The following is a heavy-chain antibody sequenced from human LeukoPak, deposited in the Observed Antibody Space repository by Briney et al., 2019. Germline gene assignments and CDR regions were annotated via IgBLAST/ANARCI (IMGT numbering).Heavy chain of an antibody. J-gene: IGHJ4*02. CDR1: GYTFTDYY. V-gene: IGHV1-2*02. CDR2: VNPDSGGT. CDR3: ARGGPDYGGNKFPHGQ. D-gene: IGHD4-23*01. Sequence: GASVKVSCKASGYTFTDYYMHWVRQAPGQGLEWMGCVNPDSGGTNSSQNFQGRVTMTRDTSISTAYMELSRLRSDDTAVYYCARGGPDYGGNKFPHGQWGQGTLVTVSS.